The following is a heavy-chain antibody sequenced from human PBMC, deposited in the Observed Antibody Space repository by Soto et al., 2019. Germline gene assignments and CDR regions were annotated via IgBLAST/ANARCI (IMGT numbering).Heavy chain of an antibody. CDR1: GFTFSSYA. CDR3: AKRNGSGSYYNTDYYYYGMDV. Sequence: SCAASGFTFSSYAMSWVRQAPGKGLEWVSAISGSGGSTYYADSVKGRFTISRDNSKNTLYLQMNSLRAEDTAVYYCAKRNGSGSYYNTDYYYYGMDVWGQGTTVTVSS. V-gene: IGHV3-23*01. D-gene: IGHD3-10*01. J-gene: IGHJ6*02. CDR2: ISGSGGST.